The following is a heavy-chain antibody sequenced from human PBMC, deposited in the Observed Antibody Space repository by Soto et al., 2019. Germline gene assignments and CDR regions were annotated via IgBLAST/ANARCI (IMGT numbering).Heavy chain of an antibody. CDR2: INSNGATT. CDR1: GFDFNIYY. D-gene: IGHD3-10*01. Sequence: QVQLVESGGGLVKPGGSLRLSCSASGFDFNIYYMSWIRQPPGKGLEWVADINSNGATTHYADSVKGRFTISRDNAKKSLYLQMNSLRDDDTAVYYCARDAWGGPSGQGTLVTVSS. J-gene: IGHJ5*02. V-gene: IGHV3-11*01. CDR3: ARDAWGGP.